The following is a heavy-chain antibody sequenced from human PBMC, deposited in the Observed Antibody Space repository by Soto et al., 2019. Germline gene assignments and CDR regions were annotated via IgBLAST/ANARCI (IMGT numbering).Heavy chain of an antibody. Sequence: GGSLRLSCAASGFTFSSYGMHWVRQAPGKGLEWVAVISYDGSNKYYADSVKGRFTISRDNSKNTLYLQMNSLRAEDTAVYYCAKIRGDSDYWGQGTLVTV. V-gene: IGHV3-30*18. CDR1: GFTFSSYG. CDR2: ISYDGSNK. D-gene: IGHD4-17*01. CDR3: AKIRGDSDY. J-gene: IGHJ4*02.